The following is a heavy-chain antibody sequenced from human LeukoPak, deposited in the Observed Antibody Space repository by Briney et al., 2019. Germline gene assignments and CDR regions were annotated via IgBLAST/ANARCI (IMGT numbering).Heavy chain of an antibody. D-gene: IGHD5-12*01. Sequence: SVNVSCKGSGYTLTELSMHWVRQAPGKGHEWMGGLDPEDGETIYAQQFQGRVNMTEHTDTDTAYMELSSLRSEDTAVYYCATGYEFRVPTFDYWGQGTLVPVSS. J-gene: IGHJ4*02. CDR3: ATGYEFRVPTFDY. CDR1: GYTLTELS. V-gene: IGHV1-24*01. CDR2: LDPEDGET.